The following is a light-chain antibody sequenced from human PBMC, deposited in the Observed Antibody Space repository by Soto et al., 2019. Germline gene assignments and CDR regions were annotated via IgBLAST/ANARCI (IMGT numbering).Light chain of an antibody. V-gene: IGKV1-39*01. Sequence: DIQMTQSPSSLSASVGDRVTITCRASQSISSYVNWYQQKPGKSPKLLIYAASSLQRGVPSTFSGSGSGTDFTLTISSLQPADFATYFCQQSYSPPFSFGAGPTVDIK. CDR2: AAS. J-gene: IGKJ3*01. CDR1: QSISSY. CDR3: QQSYSPPFS.